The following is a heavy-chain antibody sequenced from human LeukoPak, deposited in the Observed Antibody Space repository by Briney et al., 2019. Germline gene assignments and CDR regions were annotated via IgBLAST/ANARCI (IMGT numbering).Heavy chain of an antibody. J-gene: IGHJ4*02. CDR2: ISAYNGHT. Sequence: ASVKVSCKASGYSFTSFEVNWVRQAPGQGLEWMGWISAYNGHTKFAQKFQGRVTMTTDTSTTTAYLELRSLRSDDTAVYYCASGLQWPGFDYWGQGTPATVSS. V-gene: IGHV1-18*01. CDR1: GYSFTSFE. D-gene: IGHD4-11*01. CDR3: ASGLQWPGFDY.